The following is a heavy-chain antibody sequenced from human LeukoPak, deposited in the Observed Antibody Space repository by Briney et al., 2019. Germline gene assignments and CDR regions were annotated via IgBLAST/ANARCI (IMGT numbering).Heavy chain of an antibody. Sequence: SETLSLTCTVSGGSISSYYWSWIRQPPGKGLEWIGYIYYSGSTNYNPSLRSRVTISVDTSKNQFSLKLSSVTAADTAVYYCARTGGKIVGASDAFDIWGQGTMVTVSS. J-gene: IGHJ3*02. D-gene: IGHD1-26*01. CDR3: ARTGGKIVGASDAFDI. CDR2: IYYSGST. V-gene: IGHV4-59*12. CDR1: GGSISSYY.